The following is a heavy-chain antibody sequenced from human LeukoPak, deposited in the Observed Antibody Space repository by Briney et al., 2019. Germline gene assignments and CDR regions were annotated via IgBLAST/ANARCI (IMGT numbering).Heavy chain of an antibody. CDR2: IYSGGST. V-gene: IGHV3-66*01. D-gene: IGHD3-10*01. J-gene: IGHJ4*02. CDR3: ARDAGYYYGSGSYFVY. Sequence: GSLRLSCAASGFTVSSNYMSWVRQAPGKGLEWVSVIYSGGSTYYADSVKGRFTISRDNSKNTLYLQMNSLRAEDTAVYYCARDAGYYYGSGSYFVYWGQGTLVTVSS. CDR1: GFTVSSNY.